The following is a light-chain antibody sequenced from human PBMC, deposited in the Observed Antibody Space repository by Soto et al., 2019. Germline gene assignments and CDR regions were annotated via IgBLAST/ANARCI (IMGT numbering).Light chain of an antibody. CDR2: QDS. CDR3: QAWDSSTVV. J-gene: IGLJ3*02. Sequence: SYELTQPPSVSVSPGQTASITCSGDKLGDKYACWYQQQPGQSPVLVIYQDSKRPSGIPERFAGSNSGNTATLTISGTQAMDEADYYRQAWDSSTVVFGGGTKLTV. V-gene: IGLV3-1*01. CDR1: KLGDKY.